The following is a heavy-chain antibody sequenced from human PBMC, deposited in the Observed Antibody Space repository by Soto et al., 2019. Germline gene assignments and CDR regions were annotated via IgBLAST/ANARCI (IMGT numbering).Heavy chain of an antibody. Sequence: EVQLLESGGGLVQPGGSLRLSCTASGFTFSSYAMSWVRQAPGKGLEWVSAISGSGGSTYYADSVKGRFTISRDNSKNTLYLQMNILRAEDTAVYYCVKDGPVVVTAAFDYWGQGTLVTVSS. CDR3: VKDGPVVVTAAFDY. CDR1: GFTFSSYA. CDR2: ISGSGGST. J-gene: IGHJ4*02. D-gene: IGHD2-21*02. V-gene: IGHV3-23*01.